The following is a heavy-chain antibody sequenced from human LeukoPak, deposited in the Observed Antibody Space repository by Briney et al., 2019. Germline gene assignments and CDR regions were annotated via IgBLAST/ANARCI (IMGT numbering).Heavy chain of an antibody. Sequence: GGSLRLSCAASGFTFSSYWMHWVRQAPGKGLVWVSRINSDGSSTSYADSVKGRFTISRDNAKNTLYLQMNSLRAEDTAVYYCARCPPVTFYYYYMDVWGKGTTVTISS. CDR3: ARCPPVTFYYYYMDV. J-gene: IGHJ6*03. D-gene: IGHD3-16*01. V-gene: IGHV3-74*01. CDR1: GFTFSSYW. CDR2: INSDGSST.